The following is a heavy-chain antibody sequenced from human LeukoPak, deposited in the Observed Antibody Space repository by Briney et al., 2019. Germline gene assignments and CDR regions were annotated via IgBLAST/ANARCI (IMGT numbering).Heavy chain of an antibody. CDR1: GGSFSGYY. D-gene: IGHD3-10*01. V-gene: IGHV4-34*01. Sequence: SETLSLTCAVYGGSFSGYYWSWIRQPPGKGLEWIGEINHSGSTNYNPSLKSRVTISVDTSKNQFSLKLSSVTAADTAVYYCARARYYGSGSSLYYFDYRGQGTLVTVSS. CDR2: INHSGST. J-gene: IGHJ4*02. CDR3: ARARYYGSGSSLYYFDY.